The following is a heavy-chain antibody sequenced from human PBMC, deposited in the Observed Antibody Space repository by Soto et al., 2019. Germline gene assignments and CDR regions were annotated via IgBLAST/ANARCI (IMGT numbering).Heavy chain of an antibody. J-gene: IGHJ6*02. V-gene: IGHV4-31*03. Sequence: QVQLQESGPGLVKPSQTLSLTCTVSGGSISSGGYYWTWIRQHPGKGLEWIGYNYYSGITYYNPSLTSRVTISLDTSKSQFSLKLSSVTAADTAVYYCARGSIIAGLYYGMDVLGQGTTVTVSS. CDR1: GGSISSGGYY. D-gene: IGHD6-13*01. CDR3: ARGSIIAGLYYGMDV. CDR2: NYYSGIT.